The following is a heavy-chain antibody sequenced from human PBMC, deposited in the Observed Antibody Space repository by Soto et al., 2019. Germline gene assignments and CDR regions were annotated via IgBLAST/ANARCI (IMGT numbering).Heavy chain of an antibody. CDR1: GYTFTSFG. Sequence: ASVKVSCKASGYTFTSFGVNWVRLAPGQGLEWMGWMNPNSGNTGYAQKFQGRVTMTRNTSISTAYMELSSLRSEDTAVYYCARGLTTMVRRVIINWFDPSGQGTLVIFSS. CDR2: MNPNSGNT. D-gene: IGHD3-10*01. V-gene: IGHV1-8*02. CDR3: ARGLTTMVRRVIINWFDP. J-gene: IGHJ5*02.